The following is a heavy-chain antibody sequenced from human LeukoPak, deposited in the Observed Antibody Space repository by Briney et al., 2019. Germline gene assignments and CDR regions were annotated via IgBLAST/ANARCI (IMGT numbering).Heavy chain of an antibody. CDR2: ICSSGST. D-gene: IGHD1-26*01. V-gene: IGHV4-39*07. J-gene: IGHJ4*02. CDR3: AKDRGSHVTDY. Sequence: SETLSLTCTVSGGSISSNTCYWGWIRQPPGKGLEWIGTICSSGSTYYNPSLKSRLTISVDTSKNQFSLKLSSVTAADTAIYYCAKDRGSHVTDYWGQGTLVTVSS. CDR1: GGSISSNTCY.